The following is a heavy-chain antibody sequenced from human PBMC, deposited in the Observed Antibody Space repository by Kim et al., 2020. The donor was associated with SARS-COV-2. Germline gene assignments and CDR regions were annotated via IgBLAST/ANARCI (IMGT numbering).Heavy chain of an antibody. D-gene: IGHD5-12*01. CDR2: A. CDR3: ARNSGYDPLDY. J-gene: IGHJ4*02. Sequence: ANDAQKFQGRVTITADESTSTAYMERSSLRSEDTAVYYCARNSGYDPLDYWGQGTLVTVSS. V-gene: IGHV1-69*01.